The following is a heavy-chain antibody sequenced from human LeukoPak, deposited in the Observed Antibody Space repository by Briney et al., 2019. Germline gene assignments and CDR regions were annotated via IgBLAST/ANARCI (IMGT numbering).Heavy chain of an antibody. CDR2: IYYSGST. V-gene: IGHV4-59*01. CDR1: GCSISSYY. D-gene: IGHD3-9*01. CDR3: ARAGKYYDILTGFINWFDP. J-gene: IGHJ5*02. Sequence: SETLSLTCTVSGCSISSYYWSWTRQPPGKGLEWIGYIYYSGSTNYNPSLKSRVTISVDTSKNQFSLKLSSVTAADTAVYYCARAGKYYDILTGFINWFDPWGQGTLVTVSS.